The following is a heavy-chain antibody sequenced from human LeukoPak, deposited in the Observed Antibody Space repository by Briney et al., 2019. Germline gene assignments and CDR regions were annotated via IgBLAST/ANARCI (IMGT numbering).Heavy chain of an antibody. CDR3: TKGSGYSGYEFLDY. CDR2: ISGSGGNT. CDR1: GFTFSSYA. V-gene: IGHV3-23*01. D-gene: IGHD5-12*01. J-gene: IGHJ4*02. Sequence: GGSLRLSCAASGFTFSSYAMTWVRQAPGKGLEWLSAISGSGGNTYYADSVKGRFSISRDNSKNTLYLQMNSLRVEDTAVYYCTKGSGYSGYEFLDYWGQGTLVTVSS.